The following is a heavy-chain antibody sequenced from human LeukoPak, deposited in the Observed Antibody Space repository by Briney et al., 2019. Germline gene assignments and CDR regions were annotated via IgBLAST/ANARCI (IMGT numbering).Heavy chain of an antibody. J-gene: IGHJ6*03. CDR2: IYYSGST. Sequence: SETLSLTCTVSGGSISSYYWSWIRQPPGKGLEWIGYIYYSGSTNYNPSLKSRVTISVDTSKNQFSLKLSSVTAADTAVYYCARDRVVRYYYYMDVWGKGTTVTVSS. D-gene: IGHD3-10*01. CDR1: GGSISSYY. V-gene: IGHV4-59*01. CDR3: ARDRVVRYYYYMDV.